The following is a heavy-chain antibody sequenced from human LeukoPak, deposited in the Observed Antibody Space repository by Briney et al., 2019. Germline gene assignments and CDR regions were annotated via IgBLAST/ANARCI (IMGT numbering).Heavy chain of an antibody. CDR1: GGSFSGYY. J-gene: IGHJ6*03. CDR3: ARGRVYDYVWGSYRSSGNYYMDV. V-gene: IGHV4-34*01. CDR2: INHSGST. Sequence: SETLSLTCAVYGGSFSGYYWSWIRQPPGKGLEWIGEINHSGSTNYNPSLKSRVTISVDTSKNQFSLKLSPVTAADTAVYYCARGRVYDYVWGSYRSSGNYYMDVWGKGTTVTVSS. D-gene: IGHD3-16*02.